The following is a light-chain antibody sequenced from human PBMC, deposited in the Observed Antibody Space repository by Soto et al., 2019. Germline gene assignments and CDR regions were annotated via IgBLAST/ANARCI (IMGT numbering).Light chain of an antibody. CDR3: QQSNNYPWT. CDR2: EAA. J-gene: IGKJ1*01. CDR1: QYIHNY. V-gene: IGKV1-5*03. Sequence: DIQMTQSPSTLSASVGDRVTITRRASQYIHNYLAWYQQKPGEAPKLLIYEAANLESGVPSRFSGSGTGTEFTLTISSLQPDDFATYYCQQSNNYPWTFGQGTRVEI.